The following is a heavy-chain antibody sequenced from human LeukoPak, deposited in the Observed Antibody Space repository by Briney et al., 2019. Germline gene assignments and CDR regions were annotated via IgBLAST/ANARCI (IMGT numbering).Heavy chain of an antibody. Sequence: SETLSFTCAVYGVSFSGYYWSWIRQPPGKGLEWIGEINHSGSTNYNPSLKSRVTISVDTSKNQFSLKLSSVTAADTAVYYCARIGMVATNYWGQGTLVTVSS. CDR2: INHSGST. D-gene: IGHD5-12*01. J-gene: IGHJ4*02. CDR1: GVSFSGYY. V-gene: IGHV4-34*01. CDR3: ARIGMVATNY.